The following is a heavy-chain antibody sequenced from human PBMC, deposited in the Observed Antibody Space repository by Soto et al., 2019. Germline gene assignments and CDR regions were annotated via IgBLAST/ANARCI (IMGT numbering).Heavy chain of an antibody. D-gene: IGHD1-26*01. V-gene: IGHV4-38-2*01. Sequence: PSETLSLTCAVSGYSISGGYYWGWIRQPPGKGLEWIGSINHSGSTYYNPSLKSRVTISVDTSKNQFSLKLSSVTAADTAVYYCARLVGGTTIDYWGQGTLVTV. CDR2: INHSGST. CDR3: ARLVGGTTIDY. CDR1: GYSISGGYY. J-gene: IGHJ4*02.